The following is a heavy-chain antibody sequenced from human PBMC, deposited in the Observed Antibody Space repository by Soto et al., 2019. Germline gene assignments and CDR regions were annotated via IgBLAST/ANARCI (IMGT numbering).Heavy chain of an antibody. CDR2: IKSDGSTT. CDR1: GFTLTGYW. Sequence: PGGSLRLSCAASGFTLTGYWMHWVRQAPGKGLVWVSRIKSDGSTTNYADSVKGRFTISRDNAKNTLYLQMNSLRDEDTAVYYCARGPGTTFDYWGQGTLVTVS. D-gene: IGHD1-7*01. J-gene: IGHJ4*02. V-gene: IGHV3-74*01. CDR3: ARGPGTTFDY.